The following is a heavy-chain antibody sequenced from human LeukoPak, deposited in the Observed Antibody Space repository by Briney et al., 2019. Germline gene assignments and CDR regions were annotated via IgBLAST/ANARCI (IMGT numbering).Heavy chain of an antibody. CDR2: ISSYNGNT. J-gene: IGHJ6*02. D-gene: IGHD3-9*01. CDR1: GYTFTSYG. Sequence: ASVKVSCKASGYTFTSYGISWVRQAPGQGLEWMGLISSYNGNTNYAQKLQGRVTMTTDTSTSTGYMELRSLRSDDTAVYYCARKREKAGGYDILTGYLPQYYYYGMDVWGQGTTVTVSS. V-gene: IGHV1-18*01. CDR3: ARKREKAGGYDILTGYLPQYYYYGMDV.